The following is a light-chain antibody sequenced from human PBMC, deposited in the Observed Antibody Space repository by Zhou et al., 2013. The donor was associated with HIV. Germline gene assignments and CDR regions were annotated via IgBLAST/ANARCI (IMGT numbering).Light chain of an antibody. Sequence: DIQMTQSPSSLSASVGDRVTLNCRASQSISNYLSWYQQKSGRAPKLLIFAASTLQSGVSSRFSGSGSGTDFTLTISRLEPEDFAVYYCQQCGSSPRYTFGQGTQARDQT. CDR3: QQCGSSPRYT. CDR1: QSISNY. J-gene: IGKJ2*01. V-gene: IGKV1-39*01. CDR2: AAS.